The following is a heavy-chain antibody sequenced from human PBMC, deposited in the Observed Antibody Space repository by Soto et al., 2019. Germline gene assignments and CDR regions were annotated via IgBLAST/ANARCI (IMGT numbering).Heavy chain of an antibody. V-gene: IGHV4-59*01. Sequence: SETLSLTCTVSGGSISSYYWSWIRQPPGKGLEWIGYIYYSGSTNYNPSLKSRVTISVDTSKNQFSLKLSSVTAADTAVYYCARAGVIFMAASYGPPQNWFDPWGQGTLVTVSS. CDR2: IYYSGST. CDR1: GGSISSYY. J-gene: IGHJ5*02. CDR3: ARAGVIFMAASYGPPQNWFDP. D-gene: IGHD3-16*02.